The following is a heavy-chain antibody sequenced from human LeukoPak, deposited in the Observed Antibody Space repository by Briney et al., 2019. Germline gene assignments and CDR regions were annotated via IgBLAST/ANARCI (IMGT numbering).Heavy chain of an antibody. V-gene: IGHV3-21*01. J-gene: IGHJ4*02. Sequence: GGSLRLSCAASGFTFSTYRMNWVRQAPGKGLEWVSSISGSSYIYYADSVKGRFTISRDNAKNSLYLQMNSLRAEDTAVYYCARDTIARSGYSQHFDYWGQGTLVTVSS. CDR2: ISGSSYI. CDR1: GFTFSTYR. CDR3: ARDTIARSGYSQHFDY. D-gene: IGHD5-18*01.